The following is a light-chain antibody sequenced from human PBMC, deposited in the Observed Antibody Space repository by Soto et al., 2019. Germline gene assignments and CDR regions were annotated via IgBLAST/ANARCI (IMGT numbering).Light chain of an antibody. Sequence: DIQMTQSPSSLSAFVGDSITITCQASQDIKNYLNWYQHKPGKAPKLLIYDAFKSDTGVPSRFSGSASGTDFTFTISSLQPEDIATYFCQQYDSLPPTFGGGTRVDI. V-gene: IGKV1-33*01. CDR1: QDIKNY. CDR2: DAF. J-gene: IGKJ4*01. CDR3: QQYDSLPPT.